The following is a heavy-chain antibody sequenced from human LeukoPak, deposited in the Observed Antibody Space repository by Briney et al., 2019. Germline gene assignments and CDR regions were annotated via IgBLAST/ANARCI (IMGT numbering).Heavy chain of an antibody. CDR2: IYYSGTT. V-gene: IGHV4-59*01. D-gene: IGHD2-2*01. J-gene: IGHJ5*02. CDR3: ARRFCSSAGCHRTFNYFDP. CDR1: GDSINDYY. Sequence: SETLSLTCTVSGDSINDYYWTWIRQPPGKRLEWIGYIYYSGTTTYNPSLRSRVTISLDTSENQFSLKLSSVTAADTAVYYCARRFCSSAGCHRTFNYFDPWGQGTLVTVSS.